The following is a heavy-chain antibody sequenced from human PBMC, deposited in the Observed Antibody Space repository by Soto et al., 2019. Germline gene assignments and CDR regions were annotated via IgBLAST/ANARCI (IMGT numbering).Heavy chain of an antibody. D-gene: IGHD5-12*01. Sequence: GGSLRLSCAASGFTFSSYSMNWVRQAPGKGLEWVSYISSSSSTIYYADSVKGRFTISRDNAKNSLYLQMNSLRAEDTAVYYCARALSPYDIYYYYLDVRGKGTTVTVSS. J-gene: IGHJ6*03. CDR3: ARALSPYDIYYYYLDV. V-gene: IGHV3-48*01. CDR2: ISSSSSTI. CDR1: GFTFSSYS.